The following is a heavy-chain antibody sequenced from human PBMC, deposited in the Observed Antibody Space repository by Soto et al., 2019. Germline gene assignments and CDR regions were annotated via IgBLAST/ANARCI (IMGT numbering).Heavy chain of an antibody. CDR2: ISYDGRNK. D-gene: IGHD6-19*01. CDR3: VKDGSSGWPYFYDMDV. J-gene: IGHJ6*02. Sequence: PGWSLRLSCAASGFTFRSYGMHWVRQSPGKGLEWVAVISYDGRNKYYADAVKGRFTISRDNSKNTLYLQMSSLRAEDTAVYYCVKDGSSGWPYFYDMDVWGQGTTVTVSS. V-gene: IGHV3-30*18. CDR1: GFTFRSYG.